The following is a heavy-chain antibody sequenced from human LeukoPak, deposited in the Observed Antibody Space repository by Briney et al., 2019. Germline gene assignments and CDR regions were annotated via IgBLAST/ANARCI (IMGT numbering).Heavy chain of an antibody. V-gene: IGHV3-64D*06. D-gene: IGHD3-10*01. CDR1: GFTFSSYA. J-gene: IGHJ4*02. CDR3: VKAGGSGTYYFDY. CDR2: ISSNGGST. Sequence: GGSLRLSCSASGFTFSSYAMHWVRQAPGKGLEYVSAISSNGGSTYYADSVKGRFTFSRDNSKNTLYLQMSSLRAEDTAVYYCVKAGGSGTYYFDYWGQGTLVTVSS.